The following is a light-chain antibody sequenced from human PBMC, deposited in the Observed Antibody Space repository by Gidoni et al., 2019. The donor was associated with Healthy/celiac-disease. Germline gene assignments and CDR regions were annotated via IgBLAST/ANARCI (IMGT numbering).Light chain of an antibody. Sequence: IQMTPSPSSLSASVGDRVTITCRASQSISSYLNWYQQKPGKAPKLLIYAASSLQSGVPSRFSGSGSGTDFTLTISSLQPEDFATYYCQQSYSTPLTVGGGTKVEIK. CDR3: QQSYSTPLT. CDR2: AAS. J-gene: IGKJ4*01. CDR1: QSISSY. V-gene: IGKV1-39*01.